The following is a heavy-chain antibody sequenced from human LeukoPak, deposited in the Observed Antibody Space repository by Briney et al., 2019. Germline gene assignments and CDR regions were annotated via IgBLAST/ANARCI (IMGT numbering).Heavy chain of an antibody. D-gene: IGHD5-12*01. Sequence: GGSLRPSCAASGFTFSSYAMSWVRQAPGKGLEWVSTISATGGSIYYADSVRGRLTISRDNSKNTLYLQMNSLRVEDTAVYYCARRQVAIGRYAGVFDYWGQGTLVTVSS. V-gene: IGHV3-23*01. J-gene: IGHJ4*02. CDR1: GFTFSSYA. CDR2: ISATGGSI. CDR3: ARRQVAIGRYAGVFDY.